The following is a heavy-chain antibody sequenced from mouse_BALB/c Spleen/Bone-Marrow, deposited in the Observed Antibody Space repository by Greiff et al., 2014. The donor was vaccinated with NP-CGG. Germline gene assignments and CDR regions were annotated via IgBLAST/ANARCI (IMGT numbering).Heavy chain of an antibody. CDR3: ARNWVYFDY. D-gene: IGHD4-1*01. V-gene: IGHV1-69*02. CDR1: GYTFTSYW. CDR2: VDPSDSET. Sequence: GAELVKPGAPVKLSCKASGYTFTSYWMNWVKQRPGRGLEWTGRVDPSDSETHYNQKFKDKATLTVDKSSSTAYIQLSSLTSEDSAVYYCARNWVYFDYWGQGTTLTVSS. J-gene: IGHJ2*01.